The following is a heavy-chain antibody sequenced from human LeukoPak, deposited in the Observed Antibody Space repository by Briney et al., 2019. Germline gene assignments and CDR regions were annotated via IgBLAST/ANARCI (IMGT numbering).Heavy chain of an antibody. CDR3: AVEWELLGYYFDY. CDR1: GGTFSSYA. D-gene: IGHD1-26*01. CDR2: IIPISGTA. Sequence: GSSVKVSCKASGGTFSSYAISWVRQAPGQGLEWMGRIIPISGTANYAQKFQGRVTITTDESTSTAYMELSSLRSEDTAVYYCAVEWELLGYYFDYWGQGTLVTVSS. V-gene: IGHV1-69*05. J-gene: IGHJ4*02.